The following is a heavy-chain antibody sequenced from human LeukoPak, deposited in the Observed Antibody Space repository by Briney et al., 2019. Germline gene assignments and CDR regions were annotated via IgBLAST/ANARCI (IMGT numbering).Heavy chain of an antibody. CDR1: GFTFSDSY. J-gene: IGHJ4*02. D-gene: IGHD5-24*01. V-gene: IGHV3-11*06. Sequence: PGGSLRLSCAASGFTFSDSYMSWIRQAPGKGLEWVSYISSSSSDTNYADSVKGRFTTSRDNAKNSLYLQMNSLRAEDTAVHYCARGSRTIELGDDYWGQGTLVTVSS. CDR3: ARGSRTIELGDDY. CDR2: ISSSSSDT.